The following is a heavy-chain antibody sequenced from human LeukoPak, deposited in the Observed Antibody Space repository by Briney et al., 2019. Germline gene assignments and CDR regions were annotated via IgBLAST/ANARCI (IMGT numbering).Heavy chain of an antibody. CDR2: INPNSGGT. D-gene: IGHD1-7*01. J-gene: IGHJ4*02. CDR3: ATFAEGHKGSNWNYVAHFDY. CDR1: GYTFTGYY. V-gene: IGHV1-2*02. Sequence: GASVKVSCKASGYTFTGYYMHWVRQAPGQGLEWMGWINPNSGGTNYAQKFQGRVTMTRDTSISTAYMELSRPRSDDTAVYYCATFAEGHKGSNWNYVAHFDYWGQGTLVTVSS.